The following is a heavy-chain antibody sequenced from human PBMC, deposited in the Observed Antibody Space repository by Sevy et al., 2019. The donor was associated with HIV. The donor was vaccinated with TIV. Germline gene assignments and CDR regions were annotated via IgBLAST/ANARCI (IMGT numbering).Heavy chain of an antibody. CDR3: ARAPPVVVVPGAPSWFDP. V-gene: IGHV4-34*01. Sequence: SETLSLTCAVYGGSFSGYYWNWIRQTPGKGLEWIGEINHSGSTNYNPSLKSRVTISVDTSKNQFSLRLNSVTAADTAVYYCARAPPVVVVPGAPSWFDPWCQGTRVTV. CDR2: INHSGST. J-gene: IGHJ5*02. CDR1: GGSFSGYY. D-gene: IGHD2-2*01.